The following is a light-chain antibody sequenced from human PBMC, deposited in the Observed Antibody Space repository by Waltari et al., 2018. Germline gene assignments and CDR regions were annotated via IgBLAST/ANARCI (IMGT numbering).Light chain of an antibody. J-gene: IGLJ3*02. CDR3: TSYTTITTWV. Sequence: QSALTQPASVSGSPGQSITISCTGTSSDVGAYNSVPWYQQPPGKAPKLLIYEVSHRPSGVSPRFSGSKSGNTAALTISGLQAEDEADYFCTSYTTITTWVFGGGTKLTVL. CDR2: EVS. CDR1: SSDVGAYNS. V-gene: IGLV2-14*01.